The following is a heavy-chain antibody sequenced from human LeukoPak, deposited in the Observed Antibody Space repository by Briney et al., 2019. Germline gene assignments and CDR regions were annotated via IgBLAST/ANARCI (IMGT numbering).Heavy chain of an antibody. D-gene: IGHD3-10*01. CDR1: GFTFSIYG. CDR3: ARDPYYYGSGIWGYFDY. CDR2: IWYDGSNK. V-gene: IGHV3-33*01. J-gene: IGHJ4*02. Sequence: GGSLRLSCAASGFTFSIYGMHWVRQAPGKGLEWVAVIWYDGSNKYYADSVKGRFTISRDNSKNTLDVQMNSLRAEDTAVYYCARDPYYYGSGIWGYFDYWGQGTLVTVSS.